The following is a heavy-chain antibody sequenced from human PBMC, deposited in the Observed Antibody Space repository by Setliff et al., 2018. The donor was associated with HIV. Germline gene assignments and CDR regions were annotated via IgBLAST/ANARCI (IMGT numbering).Heavy chain of an antibody. CDR1: DGSVSGYS. CDR2: IYTSGTT. CDR3: ARAGSMVRGVIISAIDI. D-gene: IGHD3-10*01. V-gene: IGHV4-4*07. J-gene: IGHJ3*02. Sequence: SETLSLTCSVSDGSVSGYSWSWIRQPAGKGLEWIGRIYTSGTTNYNPSLKSRVTMSVDTSKNQFSLKLSSVTAADSAVYYCARAGSMVRGVIISAIDIWGQGTMVTVSS.